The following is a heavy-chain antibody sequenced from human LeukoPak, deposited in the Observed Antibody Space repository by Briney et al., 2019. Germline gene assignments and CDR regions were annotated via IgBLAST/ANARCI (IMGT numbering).Heavy chain of an antibody. J-gene: IGHJ3*02. D-gene: IGHD3-10*01. CDR3: ARALPMVRGVIIRGDAFDI. CDR2: INHSGST. CDR1: GGSFSGYY. V-gene: IGHV4-34*01. Sequence: SETLSLTCAVYGGSFSGYYWSWIRQPPGKGLEWIGEINHSGSTNYNPSLKSRVTISVDTSKNQFSLKLSSVTAADTAVYYCARALPMVRGVIIRGDAFDIWGQGTMVTVSS.